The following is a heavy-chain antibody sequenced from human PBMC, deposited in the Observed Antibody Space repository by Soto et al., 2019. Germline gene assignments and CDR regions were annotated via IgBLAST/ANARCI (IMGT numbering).Heavy chain of an antibody. Sequence: PGGSLRLSCAASGFTFSSYAMSWVRQAPGKGLEWVSAISGSGGSTYYADSVKGRFTISRDNSKNTLYLQMNSLRAEDTAVYYCAKDLGITIFGVVPKPTGWFDPWGQGTLVTVSS. CDR3: AKDLGITIFGVVPKPTGWFDP. CDR1: GFTFSSYA. V-gene: IGHV3-23*01. J-gene: IGHJ5*02. CDR2: ISGSGGST. D-gene: IGHD3-3*01.